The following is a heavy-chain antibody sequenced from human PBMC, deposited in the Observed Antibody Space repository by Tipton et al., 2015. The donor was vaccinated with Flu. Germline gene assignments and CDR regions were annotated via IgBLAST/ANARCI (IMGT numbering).Heavy chain of an antibody. CDR1: GYSIRSAYY. Sequence: GLVKPSETLSLTCSVSGYSIRSAYYWGWVRRPPGKGLEWIGTIYHSGTTYYNPSLKSRLTISVDTSKNQFSLRLSSVTAADTAVYYCARHTGDSVRGVIGYWGQGTLVTVSS. J-gene: IGHJ4*02. CDR2: IYHSGTT. D-gene: IGHD3-10*02. CDR3: ARHTGDSVRGVIGY. V-gene: IGHV4-38-2*01.